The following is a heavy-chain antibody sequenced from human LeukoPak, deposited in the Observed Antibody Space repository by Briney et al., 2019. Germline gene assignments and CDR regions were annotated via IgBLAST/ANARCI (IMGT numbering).Heavy chain of an antibody. CDR1: GVSISSYY. J-gene: IGHJ4*02. D-gene: IGHD3-22*01. CDR2: IYSSGNT. CDR3: ARCDDSRGYQLDY. Sequence: SETLSLTCTVSGVSISSYYWSWIRQPAGKGLEWIGRIYSSGNTHYNPSLKSRVTMSVDTSKNQFSLKLNSVTAADTAVYYCARCDDSRGYQLDYWGQGTLVTVSS. V-gene: IGHV4-4*07.